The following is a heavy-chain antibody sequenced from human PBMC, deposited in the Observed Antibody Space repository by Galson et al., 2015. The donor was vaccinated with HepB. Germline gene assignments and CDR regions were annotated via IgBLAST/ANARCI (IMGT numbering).Heavy chain of an antibody. CDR3: ARSFLWDYGSGSYYPGAHFDY. J-gene: IGHJ4*02. D-gene: IGHD3-10*01. Sequence: PALVKPTQTLTLTCTFSGFSLSTSGMCVSWIRQPPGKALEWLARIDWDDDKYYSTSLKTRLTISKDTSKNQVVLTMTNMDPVDTATYYCARSFLWDYGSGSYYPGAHFDYWGQGTLVTVSS. CDR1: GFSLSTSGMC. V-gene: IGHV2-70*11. CDR2: IDWDDDK.